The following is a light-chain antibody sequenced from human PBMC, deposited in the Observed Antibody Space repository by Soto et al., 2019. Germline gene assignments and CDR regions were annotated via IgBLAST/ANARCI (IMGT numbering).Light chain of an antibody. CDR1: QDIDNY. Sequence: QMTQSPSSLSASVGDRVTITCQASQDIDNYLNWYQQKPGKAPKLLIYDVSNVETGVPSRFSGSGSGTDFTFAISSLQPEDIATYYCQQSDKLPLTVGGGTKVQI. CDR3: QQSDKLPLT. CDR2: DVS. V-gene: IGKV1-33*01. J-gene: IGKJ4*01.